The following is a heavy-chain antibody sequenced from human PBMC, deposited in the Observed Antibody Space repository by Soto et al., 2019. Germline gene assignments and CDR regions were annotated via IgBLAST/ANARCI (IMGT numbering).Heavy chain of an antibody. Sequence: SGPTLVNPTQTLTLTCTFSGFSLSTSGMCVSWIRQPPGKALEWLARIDWDDDKYYSTSLKTRLTISKDTSKNQVVLTMTNMDPVDTATYYCARIRDSSGWPHFDYWGQGTLVTVSS. V-gene: IGHV2-70*11. D-gene: IGHD6-19*01. CDR1: GFSLSTSGMC. CDR3: ARIRDSSGWPHFDY. J-gene: IGHJ4*02. CDR2: IDWDDDK.